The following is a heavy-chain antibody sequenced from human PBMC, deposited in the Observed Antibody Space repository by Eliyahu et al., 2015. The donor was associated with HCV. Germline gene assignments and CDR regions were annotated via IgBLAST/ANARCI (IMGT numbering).Heavy chain of an antibody. Sequence: QVQLQQSGPGLVQASHTLSLSCXXSGDXVSXNRAAWLWVRQSPSRGLEWLARTYYRSKWYNDYAVSVKGRATISADTSKNRFSLQLNSVTLEDTAVYYCARDPDTVRPAVHFDFWGQGTEVTVSS. CDR2: TYYRSKWYN. V-gene: IGHV6-1*01. J-gene: IGHJ4*02. D-gene: IGHD5-18*01. CDR1: GDXVSXNRAA. CDR3: ARDPDTVRPAVHFDF.